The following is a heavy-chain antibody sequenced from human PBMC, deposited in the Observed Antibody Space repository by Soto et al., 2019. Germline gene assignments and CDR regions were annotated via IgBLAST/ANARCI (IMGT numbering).Heavy chain of an antibody. CDR3: ARALQYCSGGSCYST. V-gene: IGHV1-69*02. D-gene: IGHD2-15*01. Sequence: QVQLVQSGAEVKKPGSSVKVSCKASGGTFSSYTISWVRQAPGQGLEWMGRIIPILGIANYAQKFQGRATITADKSTSTAYMELSSLRSEDTAVYYCARALQYCSGGSCYSTWGQGTLVTVSS. CDR1: GGTFSSYT. CDR2: IIPILGIA. J-gene: IGHJ4*02.